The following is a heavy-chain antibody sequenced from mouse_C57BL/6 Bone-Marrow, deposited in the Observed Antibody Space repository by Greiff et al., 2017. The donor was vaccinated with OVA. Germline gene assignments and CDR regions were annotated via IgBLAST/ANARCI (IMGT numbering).Heavy chain of an antibody. D-gene: IGHD2-1*01. CDR3: TRGDGNYEAY. CDR2: IDPETGGT. CDR1: GYTFTDYE. J-gene: IGHJ3*01. Sequence: VKLMESGAELVRPGASVTLSCKASGYTFTDYEMHWVKQTPVHGLEWIGAIDPETGGTAYNQKFKGKAILTADKSSSTAYMELRSLTSEDSAVYYCTRGDGNYEAYWGQGTLVTVSA. V-gene: IGHV1-15*01.